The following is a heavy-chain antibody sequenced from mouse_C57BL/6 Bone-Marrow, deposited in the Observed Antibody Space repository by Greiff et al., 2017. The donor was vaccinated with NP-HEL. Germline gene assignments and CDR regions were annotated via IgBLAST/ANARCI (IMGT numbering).Heavy chain of an antibody. V-gene: IGHV1-76*01. CDR1: GYTFTDYY. Sequence: VQLQQSGAELVRPGASVKLSCKASGYTFTDYYINWVKQRPGQGLEWIARIYPGSGNTYYNEKFKGKATLTAEKSSSTAYMQLSSLTSEDSAVYFCARWEIYGSSPYYFDYWGQGTTLTVSS. CDR3: ARWEIYGSSPYYFDY. J-gene: IGHJ2*01. CDR2: IYPGSGNT. D-gene: IGHD1-1*01.